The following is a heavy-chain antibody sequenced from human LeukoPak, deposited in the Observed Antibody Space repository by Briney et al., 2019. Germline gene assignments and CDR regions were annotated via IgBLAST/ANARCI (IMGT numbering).Heavy chain of an antibody. D-gene: IGHD2-15*01. CDR1: GGSISSYY. CDR2: IYYSGST. CDR3: ARRSTSDAFDI. J-gene: IGHJ3*02. Sequence: SETLSLTCTVSGGSISSYYGNWIRQPPGKGLEWIGYIYYSGSTNYNPSLKSRVTISVDTSKNQFSLKLTSMTAADTAVYYCARRSTSDAFDIWGQGTMVTVSS. V-gene: IGHV4-59*08.